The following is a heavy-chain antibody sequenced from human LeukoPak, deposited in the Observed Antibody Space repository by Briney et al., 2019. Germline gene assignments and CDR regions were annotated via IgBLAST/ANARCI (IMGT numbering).Heavy chain of an antibody. CDR3: ARGTLYCSSTSCYYFDY. J-gene: IGHJ4*02. CDR2: IYYSGST. CDR1: GYSISSGHY. Sequence: SETLSLTCGVSGYSISSGHYWGWIRQHPGKGLEWIGYIYYSGSTYYNPSLKSRVTISVDTSKNQFSLKLSSVTAADTAVYYCARGTLYCSSTSCYYFDYWGQGTLVTVSS. D-gene: IGHD2-2*01. V-gene: IGHV4-31*11.